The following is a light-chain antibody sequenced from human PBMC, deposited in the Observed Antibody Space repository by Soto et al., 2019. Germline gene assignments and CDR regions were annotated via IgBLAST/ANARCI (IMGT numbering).Light chain of an antibody. J-gene: IGKJ1*01. Sequence: DIQMTQSPSTLSASVGDRDTITCRASQSISSWLVWYQQKSGKAPKVLIYKASNLESGVPSRFSGSGSGTEFTLTISSLQPDDFATYYCQQYSGHWTFGQGTKVDIK. CDR3: QQYSGHWT. CDR2: KAS. CDR1: QSISSW. V-gene: IGKV1-5*03.